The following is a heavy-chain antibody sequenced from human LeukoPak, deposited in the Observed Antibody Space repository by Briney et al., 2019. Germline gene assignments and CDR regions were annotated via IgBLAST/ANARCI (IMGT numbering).Heavy chain of an antibody. Sequence: PGGSLRPSCAASGFTFSDYWMHWVRQAPGKGLVWVSRIDSDGSSTSNADSVKGRFTISRDNAKNTVYLQMNSLRAEDTAVYYCARGFTIFGVVNDAFDIWGQGTMVTVSS. CDR3: ARGFTIFGVVNDAFDI. D-gene: IGHD3-3*01. CDR1: GFTFSDYW. V-gene: IGHV3-74*01. J-gene: IGHJ3*02. CDR2: IDSDGSST.